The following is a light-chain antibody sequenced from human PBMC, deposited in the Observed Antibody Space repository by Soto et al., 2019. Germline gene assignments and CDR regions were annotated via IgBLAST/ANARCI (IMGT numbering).Light chain of an antibody. J-gene: IGKJ5*01. V-gene: IGKV3-20*01. Sequence: EIVLTHSPGTLSLSPGERATLSCRASQSVSSSYLAWYQQKPGQAPRLLIYGASSRATGIPDRFSGSGSGTDFTLTISRLEPEDLAVYYCQQYGSSQVTFGQGTRLEIK. CDR3: QQYGSSQVT. CDR2: GAS. CDR1: QSVSSSY.